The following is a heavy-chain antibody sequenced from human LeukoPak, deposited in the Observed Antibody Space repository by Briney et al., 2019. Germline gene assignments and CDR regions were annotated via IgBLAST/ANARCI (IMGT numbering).Heavy chain of an antibody. CDR3: ARGGRPDY. Sequence: GGSLRLPCAASGFTFSSYAMHWVRQAPGKGLEWVAVISYDGSNKYYADSVKGRFTISRDNSKNSLYLQMSSLRAEDTAVYYCARGGRPDYWGQGTLVTVSS. V-gene: IGHV3-30-3*01. CDR1: GFTFSSYA. D-gene: IGHD3-10*01. CDR2: ISYDGSNK. J-gene: IGHJ4*02.